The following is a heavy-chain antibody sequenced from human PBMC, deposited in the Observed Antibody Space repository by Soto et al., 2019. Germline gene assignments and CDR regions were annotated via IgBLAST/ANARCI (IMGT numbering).Heavy chain of an antibody. CDR2: INPASAST. D-gene: IGHD6-13*01. V-gene: IGHV1-46*02. CDR1: GYTFKHYY. Sequence: QVQLVQSGAEVKKPGASVKVSCRTSGYTFKHYYIHWVRQAPGQGLEWLGIINPASASTNYAQEFQDRVTLTMDTSTPTVYMELSGLRAADTAIFYCARDLAAGDHWGQGTLVTVSS. CDR3: ARDLAAGDH. J-gene: IGHJ4*02.